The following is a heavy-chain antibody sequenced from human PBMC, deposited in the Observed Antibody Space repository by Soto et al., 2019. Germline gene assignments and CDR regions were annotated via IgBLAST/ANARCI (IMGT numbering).Heavy chain of an antibody. CDR3: ARVSPTVVNNWFDP. D-gene: IGHD4-17*01. CDR2: IIPIFGTA. Sequence: VASVKVSCKASGGTFSSYAISWVRQAPGQGLEWMGGIIPIFGTANYAQKFQGRVTITADESTSTAYMELSSLRSEDTAVYYCARVSPTVVNNWFDPWGQGTLVTVSS. CDR1: GGTFSSYA. V-gene: IGHV1-69*13. J-gene: IGHJ5*02.